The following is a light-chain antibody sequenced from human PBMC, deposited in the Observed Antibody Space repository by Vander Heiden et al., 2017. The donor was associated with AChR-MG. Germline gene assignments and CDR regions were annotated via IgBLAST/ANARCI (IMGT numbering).Light chain of an antibody. CDR2: DAS. CDR1: QSVSSY. V-gene: IGKV3-11*01. CDR3: QQHSNWPPALT. Sequence: EIVLTQSSATLSLSPGERATLSCRASQSVSSYLAWYQQKPGQAPRLLIYDASNRATGIPARFSGSGSGTDFTLTISSLGPEDFAVYYCQQHSNWPPALTFGGGTKVEIK. J-gene: IGKJ4*01.